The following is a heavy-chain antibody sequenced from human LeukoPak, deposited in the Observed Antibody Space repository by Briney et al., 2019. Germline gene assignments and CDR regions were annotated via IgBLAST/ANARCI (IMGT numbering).Heavy chain of an antibody. V-gene: IGHV4-39*01. Sequence: SETLSLTCTVSGDSITSSTYYWGRIRQPPGKGLEWIGSLHYSGNIYYNPSLKSRVTISVDTSKNQSSLKLTSVTAADTAVYYCATTTAVTTKGFDSWGQGTLVTVSS. D-gene: IGHD4-17*01. CDR1: GDSITSSTYY. CDR3: ATTTAVTTKGFDS. CDR2: LHYSGNI. J-gene: IGHJ4*02.